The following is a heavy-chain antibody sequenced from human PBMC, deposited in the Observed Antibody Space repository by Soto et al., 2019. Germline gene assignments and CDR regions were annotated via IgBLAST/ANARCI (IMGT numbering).Heavy chain of an antibody. CDR2: INSVGSST. CDR3: ARDGLGYCSGGSCYGYYYYYYMDV. Sequence: EVQLVESGGGLVQPGGSLRLSCAASGFTFSSYWMHWVRQAPGKGLVWVSRINSVGSSTSYADSVKGRFTISRDNAKNTLYLQMNSLRAEDTAVYYCARDGLGYCSGGSCYGYYYYYYMDVWGKGTTVTVSS. V-gene: IGHV3-74*01. J-gene: IGHJ6*03. D-gene: IGHD2-15*01. CDR1: GFTFSSYW.